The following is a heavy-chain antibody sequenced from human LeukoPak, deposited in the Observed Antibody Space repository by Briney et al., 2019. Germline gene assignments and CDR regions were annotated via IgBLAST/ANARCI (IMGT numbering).Heavy chain of an antibody. CDR2: IYHNGNT. D-gene: IGHD3-22*01. J-gene: IGHJ4*02. CDR3: ASYKTYYDSSGNPFDY. Sequence: SETLSLTCSVFGSSINSVYSWGCMRQPPGEGVEWRWSIYHNGNTYYNSSLKSRVTISVHTSENQSYLKLSSESAADTAVYYCASYKTYYDSSGNPFDYWGQGTLVTVSS. CDR1: GSSINSVYS. V-gene: IGHV4-38-2*01.